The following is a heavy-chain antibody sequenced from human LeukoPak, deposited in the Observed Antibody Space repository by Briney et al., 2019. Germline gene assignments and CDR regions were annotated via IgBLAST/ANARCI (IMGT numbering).Heavy chain of an antibody. D-gene: IGHD3-16*01. CDR2: ISSSESTI. CDR3: ARYPYDYVWGSYGYFQH. Sequence: GGSLRLSCAASGFTFSDYYMSWIRQAPGKGLEWISYISSSESTIYYADSVKGRFTISRDNAKNSLYLQMNSLRAEDTAVYYCARYPYDYVWGSYGYFQHWGQGTLVTVSS. V-gene: IGHV3-11*04. CDR1: GFTFSDYY. J-gene: IGHJ1*01.